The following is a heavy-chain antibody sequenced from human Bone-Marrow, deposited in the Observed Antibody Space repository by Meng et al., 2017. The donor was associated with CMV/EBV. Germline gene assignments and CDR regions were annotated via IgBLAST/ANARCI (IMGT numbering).Heavy chain of an antibody. CDR2: IKSKTDGGTT. CDR1: GFTFSNAW. Sequence: GESLKISCAASGFTFSNAWMSWVRQAPGKGLEWVGRIKSKTDGGTTDYAAPVKGRFTISRDDSKNTLYLQMNSLKTEDTAVYYCTTEVGSMVVTHWGQGTLVTVPS. D-gene: IGHD4-23*01. CDR3: TTEVGSMVVTH. J-gene: IGHJ4*02. V-gene: IGHV3-15*01.